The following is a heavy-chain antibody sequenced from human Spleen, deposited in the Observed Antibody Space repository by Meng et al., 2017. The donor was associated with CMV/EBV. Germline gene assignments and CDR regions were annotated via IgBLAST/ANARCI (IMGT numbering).Heavy chain of an antibody. CDR2: INPDGGST. CDR1: GYTFISYG. J-gene: IGHJ3*01. Sequence: ASVKVSCKASGYTFISYGINWVRQAPGQGLEWMGRINPDGGSTTYSQKFQGGVTLTSDTSTNTVYMELSRLRYEDTAVYYCARDLVGYDAFDVWGQGTMVTVSS. D-gene: IGHD3-22*01. CDR3: ARDLVGYDAFDV. V-gene: IGHV1-46*01.